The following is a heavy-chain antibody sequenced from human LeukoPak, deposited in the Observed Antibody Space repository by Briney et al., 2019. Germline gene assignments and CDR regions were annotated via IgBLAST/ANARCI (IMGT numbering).Heavy chain of an antibody. CDR2: IDYSGTT. CDR1: SGSISSNNHY. CDR3: ARPKAILTGHYSRRSNWFDP. Sequence: PSETLSLTCTVPSGSISSNNHYWGWIRQPQGKGLEWIGSIDYSGTTDYNPSLKSRVTISVDTSKKQFYLRLGSVTAADTAVYYCARPKAILTGHYSRRSNWFDPWGQGTLVTVSS. J-gene: IGHJ5*02. V-gene: IGHV4-39*07. D-gene: IGHD3-9*01.